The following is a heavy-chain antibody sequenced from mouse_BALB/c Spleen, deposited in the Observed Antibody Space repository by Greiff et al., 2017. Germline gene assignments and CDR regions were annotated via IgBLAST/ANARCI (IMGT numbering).Heavy chain of an antibody. CDR2: INSDGGST. CDR3: ARHEGYGNSSWFAY. Sequence: VQLQQSGGGLVQPGESLKLSCESNEYEFPSHDMSWVRKTPEKRLELVAAINSDGGSTYYPDTMERRFIISRDNTKKTLYLQMSSLRSEDTALYYCARHEGYGNSSWFAYWGQGTLVTVSA. CDR1: EYEFPSHD. V-gene: IGHV5-2*01. D-gene: IGHD2-1*01. J-gene: IGHJ3*01.